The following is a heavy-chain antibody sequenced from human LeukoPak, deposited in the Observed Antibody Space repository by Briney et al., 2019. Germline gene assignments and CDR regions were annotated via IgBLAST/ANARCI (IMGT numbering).Heavy chain of an antibody. V-gene: IGHV4-30-4*01. CDR3: ARGGRYSYGYNGY. J-gene: IGHJ4*02. Sequence: SETLSLTCTVSGGSISSGDYYWSWIRQPPGKGLEWIGYIYYSGSTYYNPSLKSRVTISVDTSKNQFSLKLSSVTAADTAVYYCARGGRYSYGYNGYWGQGTLVTVSS. CDR2: IYYSGST. CDR1: GGSISSGDYY. D-gene: IGHD5-18*01.